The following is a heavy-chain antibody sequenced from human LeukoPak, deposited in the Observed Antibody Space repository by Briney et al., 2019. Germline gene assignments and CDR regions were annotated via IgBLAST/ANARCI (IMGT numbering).Heavy chain of an antibody. CDR2: INPRGGST. J-gene: IGHJ3*02. CDR3: ARADGRYRLRRHDAFEI. CDR1: GYTFTCCY. D-gene: IGHD4-17*01. V-gene: IGHV1-46*01. Sequence: ASVKVSCKASGYTFTCCYMHWVRQAPGQGLEWMGIINPRGGSTSYTQKFQGRVTMTRDTSTSTVYMELSSLRSEDTAVYYCARADGRYRLRRHDAFEIWGQGTMVTVSS.